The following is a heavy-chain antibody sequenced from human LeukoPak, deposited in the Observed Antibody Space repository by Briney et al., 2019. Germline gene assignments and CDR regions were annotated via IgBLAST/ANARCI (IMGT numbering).Heavy chain of an antibody. CDR2: ISAYNGTT. D-gene: IGHD6-13*01. V-gene: IGHV1-18*01. J-gene: IGHJ5*02. Sequence: ASVTVSCTASGGTFTIYGISWVRQAPGQGLEWMGWISAYNGTTNYAQKLQGRVTMTTDTSTSTAYMELRSLRSDDTAVYYCARAVAAAGKGWFVPWGQGTLVTVSS. CDR3: ARAVAAAGKGWFVP. CDR1: GGTFTIYG.